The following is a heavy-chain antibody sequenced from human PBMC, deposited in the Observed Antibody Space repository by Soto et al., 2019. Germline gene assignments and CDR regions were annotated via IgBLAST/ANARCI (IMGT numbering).Heavy chain of an antibody. Sequence: GGSLRLSCAASGFTFSSYAMSWVRQAPGKGLEWVSAISGSGGSTYYADSVKGRFTISRDNSKNTLYLQMNSLRAEDTAVYYCAKDWSSLSTGPGAFDIWGQGTMVTV. V-gene: IGHV3-23*01. CDR1: GFTFSSYA. CDR3: AKDWSSLSTGPGAFDI. J-gene: IGHJ3*02. D-gene: IGHD4-17*01. CDR2: ISGSGGST.